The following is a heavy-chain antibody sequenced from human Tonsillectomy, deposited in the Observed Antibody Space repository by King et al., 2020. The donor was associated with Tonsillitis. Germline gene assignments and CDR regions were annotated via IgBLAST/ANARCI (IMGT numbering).Heavy chain of an antibody. V-gene: IGHV4-34*01. D-gene: IGHD3-3*01. CDR1: GGSLSNYF. J-gene: IGHJ6*02. CDR2: IHHTGFT. Sequence: VQLQQWGAGLLKPSETLSLTCGVSGGSLSNYFWSWIRQPPGKGLEWIGEIHHTGFTNYNPSLKSRVTISVDTSKNQFSLKLTSVSAADTAVYYCARKHDDFWRVWGQGTTVTVSS. CDR3: ARKHDDFWRV.